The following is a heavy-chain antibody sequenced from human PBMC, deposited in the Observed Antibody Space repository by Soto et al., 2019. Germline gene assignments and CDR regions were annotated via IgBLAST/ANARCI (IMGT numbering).Heavy chain of an antibody. CDR2: TYYRSRWYN. Sequence: SQTLSLTCAISGDSVSSNSAAWNWIRQSPSRGLEWLGRTYYRSRWYNDYAVSVKSRMTVNPDTSRNQFSLQLNSVTPEDTAVYYCARGGFGVAVAKFASWGQGTLVTVSS. CDR3: ARGGFGVAVAKFAS. D-gene: IGHD6-19*01. J-gene: IGHJ4*02. V-gene: IGHV6-1*01. CDR1: GDSVSSNSAA.